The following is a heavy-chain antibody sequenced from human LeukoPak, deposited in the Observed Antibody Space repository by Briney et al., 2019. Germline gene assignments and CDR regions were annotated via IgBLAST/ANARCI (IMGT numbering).Heavy chain of an antibody. D-gene: IGHD6-25*01. CDR3: AREGRGSGNRDKENWFDP. Sequence: PSETLSLTCTVSGGSISSGSYYWSWIRQPAGKGLEWIGRIYTSGSTNYNPSLKSQVTISVDTSKNQFSLKLSSVTAADTAVYYCAREGRGSGNRDKENWFDPWGQGTLVTVSS. CDR2: IYTSGST. J-gene: IGHJ5*02. V-gene: IGHV4-61*02. CDR1: GGSISSGSYY.